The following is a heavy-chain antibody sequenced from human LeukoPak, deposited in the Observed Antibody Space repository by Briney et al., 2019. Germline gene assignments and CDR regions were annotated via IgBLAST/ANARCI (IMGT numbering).Heavy chain of an antibody. V-gene: IGHV1-18*04. J-gene: IGHJ4*02. D-gene: IGHD3-10*01. CDR1: GYTFTSYG. CDR3: ARDLTMVRGVIRYYFDY. Sequence: ASVMVSCKASGYTFTSYGISWVRQAPGQGLEWMGWISAYNGNTNYVQKLQGRVTMTTDTSTSTAYMELRSLRSDDTAVYYCARDLTMVRGVIRYYFDYWGQGTLVTVSS. CDR2: ISAYNGNT.